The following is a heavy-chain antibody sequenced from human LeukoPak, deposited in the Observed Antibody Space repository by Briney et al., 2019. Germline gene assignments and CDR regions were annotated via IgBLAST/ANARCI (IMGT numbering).Heavy chain of an antibody. CDR3: ARDRAPSSSYYFDY. J-gene: IGHJ4*02. D-gene: IGHD2-2*01. CDR2: INPNSGVT. V-gene: IGHV1-2*02. Sequence: ASVKVSCKASGYTFTGYYMHWLRQAPGQALEWMAWINPNSGVTDYSQRFQGRVTMTRDASINTAYMELSRLRSDDTAVYYCARDRAPSSSYYFDYWGQGTLVTVSS. CDR1: GYTFTGYY.